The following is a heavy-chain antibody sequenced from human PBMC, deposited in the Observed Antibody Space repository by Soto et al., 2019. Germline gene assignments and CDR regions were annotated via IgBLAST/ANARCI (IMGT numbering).Heavy chain of an antibody. J-gene: IGHJ6*02. V-gene: IGHV1-69*13. CDR3: ARDRATTGTPALYYYGMDV. D-gene: IGHD1-1*01. CDR1: GGTLSSYA. Sequence: SVKVSCKASGGTLSSYAGSWVRQAPGQGLEWMGGIIPIFGTANYAQKFQGRVTITADESTSTAYMELSSLRSEDTAVYYCARDRATTGTPALYYYGMDVWGQGTTVTVSS. CDR2: IIPIFGTA.